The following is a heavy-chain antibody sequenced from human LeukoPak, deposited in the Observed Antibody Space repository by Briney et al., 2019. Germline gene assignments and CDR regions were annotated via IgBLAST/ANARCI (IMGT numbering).Heavy chain of an antibody. CDR1: GFTFSTYS. V-gene: IGHV3-21*01. CDR2: ISSSSIYI. D-gene: IGHD3-10*01. Sequence: GGSLRLSCSASGFTFSTYSMNWVRQAPGKGLEWVSSISSSSIYIYYADSLKGRFTISRDNAKNSLDLQMNSLRVEDTGIYYCVKVAKYYYGSETYYFFEHWGQGTPVTASS. J-gene: IGHJ4*02. CDR3: VKVAKYYYGSETYYFFEH.